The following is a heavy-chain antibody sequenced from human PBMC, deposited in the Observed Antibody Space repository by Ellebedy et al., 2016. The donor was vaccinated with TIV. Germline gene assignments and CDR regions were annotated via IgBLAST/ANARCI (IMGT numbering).Heavy chain of an antibody. CDR3: AKDQVGGDGRWVFDI. V-gene: IGHV3-23*01. CDR2: ISNTGGRT. J-gene: IGHJ3*02. Sequence: GESLKISCAASGFTFSSYAMSWVRQAPGKGLEWVSTISNTGGRTYYADSVEGRFTISRDNSKKTLYLQMNSLRAEDTAVYYCAKDQVGGDGRWVFDIWGQGTMVTVSS. D-gene: IGHD3-16*01. CDR1: GFTFSSYA.